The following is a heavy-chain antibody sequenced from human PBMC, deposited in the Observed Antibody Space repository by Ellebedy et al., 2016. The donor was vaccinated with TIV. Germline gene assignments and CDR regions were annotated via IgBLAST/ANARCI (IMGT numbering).Heavy chain of an antibody. V-gene: IGHV3-74*01. D-gene: IGHD4-11*01. J-gene: IGHJ5*02. Sequence: HTGGSLRLSXVAPGFTFGRYWMHWVRQAPGNKLVWVSRIKSDGSGTTYADSVKGRFTTSRDNARNTLYLQMNSLRGEDTAVYFCARDRGDYSISGPWGQGTLVTVSS. CDR2: IKSDGSGT. CDR3: ARDRGDYSISGP. CDR1: GFTFGRYW.